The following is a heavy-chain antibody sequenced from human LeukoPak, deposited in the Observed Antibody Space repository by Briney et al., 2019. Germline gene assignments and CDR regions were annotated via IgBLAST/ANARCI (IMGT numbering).Heavy chain of an antibody. CDR1: GFIVSSNY. V-gene: IGHV3-66*01. CDR2: IYSGGHT. CDR3: AVATIYYFDH. J-gene: IGHJ4*02. Sequence: GGSLRLSCAASGFIVSSNYMSWVRQAPGKGLECVSVIYSGGHTYYADSVKGRFTISRDNSKNTLYLQMNSLRVEDTAVYYCAVATIYYFDHWGQGTLVTVSS. D-gene: IGHD5-12*01.